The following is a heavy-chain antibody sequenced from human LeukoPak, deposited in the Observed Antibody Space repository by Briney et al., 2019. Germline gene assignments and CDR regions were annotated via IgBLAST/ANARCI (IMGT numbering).Heavy chain of an antibody. CDR3: TRDGGYCSGGSCSNDAFDI. D-gene: IGHD2-15*01. J-gene: IGHJ3*02. CDR2: IIPIFGTA. V-gene: IGHV1-69*06. CDR1: GGTFSRYA. Sequence: SVKVSCKASGGTFSRYAISWVRQAPGQGLEWMGGIIPIFGTANYAQKFQGRVTITADKSTSTAYMELSSQRSEDTAVYYCTRDGGYCSGGSCSNDAFDIWGQGSMVTVSS.